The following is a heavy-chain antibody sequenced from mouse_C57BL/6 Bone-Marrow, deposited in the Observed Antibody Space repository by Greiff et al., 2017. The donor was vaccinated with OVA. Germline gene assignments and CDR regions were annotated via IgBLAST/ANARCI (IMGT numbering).Heavy chain of an antibody. Sequence: VQLQQSGAELVRPGASVKLSCTASGFNIKDDYMHWVKQRPEQGLEWIGWIDPENGDTEYASKFQGKATITADTSSNTSYLQLSSLTSEDTAVYYCTTDDGYSDYWGQGTTLTGSS. CDR3: TTDDGYSDY. CDR1: GFNIKDDY. D-gene: IGHD2-3*01. V-gene: IGHV14-4*01. J-gene: IGHJ2*01. CDR2: IDPENGDT.